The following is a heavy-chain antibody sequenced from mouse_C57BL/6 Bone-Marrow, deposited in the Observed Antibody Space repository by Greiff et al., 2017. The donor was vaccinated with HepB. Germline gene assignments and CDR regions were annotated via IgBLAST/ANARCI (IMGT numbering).Heavy chain of an antibody. J-gene: IGHJ3*01. CDR2: ISSGGSYT. V-gene: IGHV5-6*01. CDR3: ARPYSNFAWFAY. CDR1: GFTFSSYG. D-gene: IGHD2-5*01. Sequence: DVQLVESGGDLVKPGGSLKLSCAASGFTFSSYGMSWVRQTPDKRLEWVATISSGGSYTYCPDSVKGRFTISRDNAKNTLYLQMSSLKSEDTAMYYCARPYSNFAWFAYWGQGTLVTVSA.